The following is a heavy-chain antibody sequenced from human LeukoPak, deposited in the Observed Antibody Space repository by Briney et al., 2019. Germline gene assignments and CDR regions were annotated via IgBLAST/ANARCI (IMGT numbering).Heavy chain of an antibody. V-gene: IGHV1-18*01. CDR1: GYTFTSYG. CDR2: ISAYNGNT. J-gene: IGHJ4*02. Sequence: ASVKVSCKASGYTFTSYGISWVRQAPGQGLEWMGWISAYNGNTNYAQKLQGRVTMTTDTSTSTAYMELRSLRSDDTAVYYCASKIYCGGDCYYFDYWGQGTLDTVSS. CDR3: ASKIYCGGDCYYFDY. D-gene: IGHD2-21*01.